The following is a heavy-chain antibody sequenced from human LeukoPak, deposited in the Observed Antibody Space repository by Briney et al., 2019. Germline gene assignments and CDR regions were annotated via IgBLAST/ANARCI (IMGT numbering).Heavy chain of an antibody. V-gene: IGHV3-48*01. Sequence: GGPLRLSCAASGFRFSDYSMNWVRQAPGKGLEWISYIGISSGNTNYAGSVKGRFTISGDKAKNSLYLQMNSLRVEDTAVYYCARDYKYAFDNWGQGTLVTVSS. J-gene: IGHJ4*02. D-gene: IGHD5-24*01. CDR1: GFRFSDYS. CDR3: ARDYKYAFDN. CDR2: IGISSGNT.